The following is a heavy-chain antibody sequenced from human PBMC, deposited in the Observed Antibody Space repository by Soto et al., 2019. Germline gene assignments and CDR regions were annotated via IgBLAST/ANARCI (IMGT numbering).Heavy chain of an antibody. CDR2: IYYSGST. D-gene: IGHD3-22*01. Sequence: SETLSLTCTVSGGSISSYYWSWIRQPPGKGLEWIGYIYYSGSTNYNPSLKSRVTISVDTSKNQFSLKLSSVTAADTAVYYCARVAYYYDSSGYIHYFDYWGQGTLVTVSS. CDR3: ARVAYYYDSSGYIHYFDY. CDR1: GGSISSYY. J-gene: IGHJ4*02. V-gene: IGHV4-59*01.